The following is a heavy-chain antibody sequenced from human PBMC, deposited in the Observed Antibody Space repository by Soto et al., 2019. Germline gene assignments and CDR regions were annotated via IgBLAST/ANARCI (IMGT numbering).Heavy chain of an antibody. D-gene: IGHD5-18*01. CDR2: ISGSGGST. Sequence: PGGSLRLSCAASGFTFSSYAMSWVRQAPGKGLEWVSAISGSGGSTYYADSVKGRFTISRDNSKNTLYLQMNSLRAEDTAVYYCAKEGDPYSYGPAYYFDYWGQGTLVPVSS. J-gene: IGHJ4*02. V-gene: IGHV3-23*01. CDR1: GFTFSSYA. CDR3: AKEGDPYSYGPAYYFDY.